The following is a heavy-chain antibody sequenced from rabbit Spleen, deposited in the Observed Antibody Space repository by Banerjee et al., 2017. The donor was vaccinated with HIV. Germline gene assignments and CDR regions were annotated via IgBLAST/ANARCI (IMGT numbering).Heavy chain of an antibody. V-gene: IGHV1S45*01. CDR2: IGAKSGST. J-gene: IGHJ4*01. CDR3: ARANTGWDTFDL. CDR1: GFDFISTA. D-gene: IGHD4-2*01. Sequence: QEQLEESGGDLVKHGGYLTLTCTASGFDFISTAMCWVRQAPGKGPEWIACIGAKSGSTWYASWVNGRFTISKTSSTSVTLRMTSLTVADTATYFCARANTGWDTFDLWGLGTLVTVS.